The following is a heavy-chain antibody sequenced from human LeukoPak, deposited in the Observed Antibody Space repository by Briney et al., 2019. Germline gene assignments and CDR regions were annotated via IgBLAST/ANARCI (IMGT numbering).Heavy chain of an antibody. CDR2: IWYDGSNK. CDR1: GFTFSSYG. J-gene: IGHJ5*02. CDR3: AKSHGSWFDP. V-gene: IGHV3-33*06. Sequence: PGRSLRLSCAASGFTFSSYGMHWVRQAPGKGLEWVAVIWYDGSNKYYADSVKGRFTISRDNSKNTLYLQMNSLRAEDTAVYYCAKSHGSWFDPWGQGTLVTVSS. D-gene: IGHD1-14*01.